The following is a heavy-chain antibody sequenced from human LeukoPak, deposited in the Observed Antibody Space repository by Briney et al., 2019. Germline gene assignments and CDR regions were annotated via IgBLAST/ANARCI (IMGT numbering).Heavy chain of an antibody. CDR2: INPNSGGT. D-gene: IGHD3-22*01. V-gene: IGHV1-2*06. CDR3: ARTSSYYYDSRGYDY. CDR1: GYTFTGYY. Sequence: VASVKVSCKASGYTFTGYYMHWVRQAPGQGLEWMGRINPNSGGTNYAQKFQGRVTMTRDTSISTAYMELSRLRSDDTAVYYCARTSSYYYDSRGYDYWGQGTLVTVSS. J-gene: IGHJ4*02.